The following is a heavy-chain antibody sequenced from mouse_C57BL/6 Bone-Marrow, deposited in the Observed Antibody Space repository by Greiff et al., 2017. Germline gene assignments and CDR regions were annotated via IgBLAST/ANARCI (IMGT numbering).Heavy chain of an antibody. CDR2: ISSGSSTI. J-gene: IGHJ2*01. Sequence: EVKLVESGGGLVKPGGSLKLSCAASGFTFSDYGMHWVRQAPEKGLEWVAYISSGSSTIYYADTVKGRFTISRDNAKNTRFLQMTSLRSEDTAMYYGARTGSFDYWGQGTTLTVSS. V-gene: IGHV5-17*01. D-gene: IGHD4-1*01. CDR1: GFTFSDYG. CDR3: ARTGSFDY.